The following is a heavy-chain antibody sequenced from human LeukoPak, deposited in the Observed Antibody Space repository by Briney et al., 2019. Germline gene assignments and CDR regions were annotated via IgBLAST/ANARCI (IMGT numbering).Heavy chain of an antibody. CDR2: ISYDGSNK. Sequence: PGGSLRLSCAASGFTFSNYWMTWVRQAPGKGLEWVAVISYDGSNKYYADSVKGRFTISRDNSKNTLYLQMNSLRAEDTAVYYCANGYSSSWSFDYWGQGTLVTVSS. CDR1: GFTFSNYW. J-gene: IGHJ4*02. D-gene: IGHD6-13*01. V-gene: IGHV3-30*18. CDR3: ANGYSSSWSFDY.